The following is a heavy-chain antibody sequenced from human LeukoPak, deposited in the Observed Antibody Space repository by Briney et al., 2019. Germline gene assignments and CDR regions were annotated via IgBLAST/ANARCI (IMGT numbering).Heavy chain of an antibody. V-gene: IGHV4-4*07. D-gene: IGHD4-17*01. CDR2: IYTSGST. Sequence: SETLSLTCTVSGGSISSYYWSWLRQPTGKGLDWIGRIYTSGSTNYNPSLKSRVTMSVDTSKNQFSLKLSSLPPSDTAVYYYAREAHYGDYDGCSFYWGQGTLVTVSS. J-gene: IGHJ4*02. CDR3: AREAHYGDYDGCSFY. CDR1: GGSISSYY.